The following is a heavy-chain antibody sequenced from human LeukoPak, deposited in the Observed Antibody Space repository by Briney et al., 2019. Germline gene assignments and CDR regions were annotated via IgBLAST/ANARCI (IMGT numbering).Heavy chain of an antibody. V-gene: IGHV4-30-2*01. J-gene: IGHJ4*02. D-gene: IGHD1-26*01. Sequence: SETLSLTCAVSGGSISSGGYSWSWNRQPPGRGLEWIGYIYHSGSTYYNPSLKSRVTISVDRSKNQFSLKLSSVTAADTAVYYCARGQGSGSSWAFDYWGQGTLVTVSS. CDR2: IYHSGST. CDR3: ARGQGSGSSWAFDY. CDR1: GGSISSGGYS.